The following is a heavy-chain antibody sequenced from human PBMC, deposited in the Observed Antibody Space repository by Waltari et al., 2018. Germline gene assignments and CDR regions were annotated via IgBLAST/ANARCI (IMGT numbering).Heavy chain of an antibody. CDR2: MRSGFNNYAT. V-gene: IGHV3-73*02. J-gene: IGHJ4*02. D-gene: IGHD3-16*01. Sequence: EVQLVESGGGLVQPGRSLKLSCVTSGFSFNASTMHWVRQASGKGLEGVGRMRSGFNNYATGDAASLKPRFTISRDDSRNTVYLDMSSLKNEDSALYYCARQKTGGAIDYWGQGTLVTVST. CDR1: GFSFNAST. CDR3: ARQKTGGAIDY.